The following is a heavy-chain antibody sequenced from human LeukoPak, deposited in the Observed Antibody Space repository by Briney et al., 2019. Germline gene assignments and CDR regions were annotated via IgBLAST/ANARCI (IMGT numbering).Heavy chain of an antibody. J-gene: IGHJ4*02. D-gene: IGHD2-2*01. CDR3: ARSTYQLLPTNFDY. CDR1: GFTFSSYW. Sequence: PGGSLRLSCAASGFTFSSYWMSWVRQAPGKGLEWVANIKQDGSEKYYVDSVKGRFTISRDNAKNSLYLQMNSLRAEDTAVYYCARSTYQLLPTNFDYWGQGTPVTVSS. CDR2: IKQDGSEK. V-gene: IGHV3-7*03.